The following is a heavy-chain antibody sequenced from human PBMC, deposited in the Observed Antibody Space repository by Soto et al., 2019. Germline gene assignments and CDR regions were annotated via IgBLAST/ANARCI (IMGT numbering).Heavy chain of an antibody. CDR3: ARVSGWYFLDY. CDR1: GYTFTNYA. V-gene: IGHV1-3*05. J-gene: IGHJ4*02. Sequence: QVQLVQSGAEEKKPGASVKVSCKASGYTFTNYAMHWVRQAPGQRLEWMGWINAGNGNTKYSQKFQGRVTITRDTSASTVYMELSSLRSEDTAVYYCARVSGWYFLDYWGQGTLVTVSS. CDR2: INAGNGNT. D-gene: IGHD6-19*01.